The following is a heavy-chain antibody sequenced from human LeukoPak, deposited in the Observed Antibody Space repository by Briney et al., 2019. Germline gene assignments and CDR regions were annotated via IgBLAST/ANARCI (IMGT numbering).Heavy chain of an antibody. V-gene: IGHV3-23*01. CDR1: GFTFSNAW. D-gene: IGHD3-10*01. J-gene: IGHJ4*02. CDR2: ITSSRGST. CDR3: AKDGSGDY. Sequence: GGSLRLSCAASGFTFSNAWMSWVRQAPGKGLEWVSTITSSRGSTYYADSVKGRFTISRDISRNTLFLQMSSLRVEDTALYYCAKDGSGDYWGQGTLVTVSS.